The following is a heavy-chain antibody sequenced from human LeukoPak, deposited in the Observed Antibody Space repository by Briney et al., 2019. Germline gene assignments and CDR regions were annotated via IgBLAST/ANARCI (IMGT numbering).Heavy chain of an antibody. D-gene: IGHD3-10*01. CDR1: GGTFSSYA. V-gene: IGHV1-69*13. J-gene: IGHJ3*02. CDR2: IIPIFGTA. Sequence: ASVKVSCKASGGTFSSYAIGWVRQAPGQGLEWMGGIIPIFGTANYAQKFQGRVTITADESTSTAYMELSSLRSEDTAVYYCARSLWFGELQDAFDIWGQGTMVTVSS. CDR3: ARSLWFGELQDAFDI.